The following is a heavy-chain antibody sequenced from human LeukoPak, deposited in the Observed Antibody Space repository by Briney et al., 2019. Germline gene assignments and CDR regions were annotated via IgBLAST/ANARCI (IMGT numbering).Heavy chain of an antibody. V-gene: IGHV4-34*01. CDR3: ASSGDYPFDY. D-gene: IGHD4-17*01. J-gene: IGHJ4*02. Sequence: SETLSLTCAVYGGSFSGYYWSWIRQPPGKGLEWIWEINHSGSTNYNPSLKSRVTISVDTSKNQFSLKLSSVTAADTAVYYCASSGDYPFDYWGQGTLVTVSS. CDR2: INHSGST. CDR1: GGSFSGYY.